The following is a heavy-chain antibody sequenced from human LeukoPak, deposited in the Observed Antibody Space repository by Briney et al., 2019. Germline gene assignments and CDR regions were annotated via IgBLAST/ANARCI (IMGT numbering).Heavy chain of an antibody. CDR3: ARLPDYGDYGDDY. Sequence: GASVKVSCKASGGTFSSYAISWVRQAPGQGLEWMGGIIPIFGTANYAQKFQGRVTITADESTSTAYMELSSLRSEDTAVYYCARLPDYGDYGDDYWGQGTLVTVSS. V-gene: IGHV1-69*01. CDR2: IIPIFGTA. J-gene: IGHJ4*02. D-gene: IGHD4-17*01. CDR1: GGTFSSYA.